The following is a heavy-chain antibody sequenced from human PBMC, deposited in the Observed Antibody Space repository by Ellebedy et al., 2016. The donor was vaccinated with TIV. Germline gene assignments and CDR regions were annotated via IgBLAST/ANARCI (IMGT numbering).Heavy chain of an antibody. CDR3: ARLFGSGRRVYYFDY. CDR2: IYYSGST. Sequence: WIRQPPGKGLEWIGSIYYSGSTYYNPSLKSRVTISVDTSKNQFSLKLSSVTAADTAVYYCARLFGSGRRVYYFDYWGQGTLVTVSS. V-gene: IGHV4-39*01. D-gene: IGHD3-10*01. J-gene: IGHJ4*02.